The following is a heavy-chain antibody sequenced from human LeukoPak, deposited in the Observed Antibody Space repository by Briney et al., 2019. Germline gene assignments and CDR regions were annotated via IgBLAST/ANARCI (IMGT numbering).Heavy chain of an antibody. D-gene: IGHD4-17*01. Sequence: SETLSLTCTVSGGSISSYYWSWIRQPAGKGLEWIGRIYTSGSTNYNPSLKSRVTMSVDTSKNQFSLKLSSVTAADTAVYYCARTRWGYGDTGEYFDYWGQGTLVTVSS. V-gene: IGHV4-4*07. CDR3: ARTRWGYGDTGEYFDY. CDR2: IYTSGST. CDR1: GGSISSYY. J-gene: IGHJ4*02.